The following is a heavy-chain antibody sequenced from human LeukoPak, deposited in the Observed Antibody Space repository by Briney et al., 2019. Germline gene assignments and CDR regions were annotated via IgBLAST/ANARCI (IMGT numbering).Heavy chain of an antibody. J-gene: IGHJ4*02. CDR1: GYTLTAYY. V-gene: IGHV1-2*02. CDR3: ASGDHRGGDYSSGN. Sequence: ASVKVSCKASGYTLTAYYMHWVRQAPGQGLEWMGWINPINGDTIYAQKFRGRVTVTRDTSITTAYMELSRLRSDDTAVYYCASGDHRGGDYSSGNWGQGTLVTVSS. CDR2: INPINGDT. D-gene: IGHD4-17*01.